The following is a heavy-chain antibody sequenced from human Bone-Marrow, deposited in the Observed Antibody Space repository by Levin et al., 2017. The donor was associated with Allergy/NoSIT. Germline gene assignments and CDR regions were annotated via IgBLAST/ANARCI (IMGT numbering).Heavy chain of an antibody. J-gene: IGHJ4*02. D-gene: IGHD7-27*01. Sequence: SCAASGFTFSTYAVHWVRQAPGKGLEWVALISYDGITTFYADSVRGRFTISRDNSKNALYLEMNSLRPEDTGVYYCARDLRPGDLFLFDFWGQGTLVTVSS. CDR1: GFTFSTYA. CDR3: ARDLRPGDLFLFDF. V-gene: IGHV3-30*14. CDR2: ISYDGITT.